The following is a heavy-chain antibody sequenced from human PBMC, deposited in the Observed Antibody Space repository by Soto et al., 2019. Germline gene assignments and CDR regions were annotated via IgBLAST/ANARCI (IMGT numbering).Heavy chain of an antibody. CDR3: ARDRNYYDTSDFYSKFDY. J-gene: IGHJ4*02. CDR1: GASISTYY. V-gene: IGHV4-4*07. Sequence: SETLSLTCTVSGASISTYYWSWIRQPAGKGLEWIGRIYSTGTTSGSTNYNPSLKSRVTISLDTSKNQFSLKLSSVTAADTAVYFCARDRNYYDTSDFYSKFDYWGQGTLVTVSS. D-gene: IGHD3-22*01. CDR2: IYSTGTTSGST.